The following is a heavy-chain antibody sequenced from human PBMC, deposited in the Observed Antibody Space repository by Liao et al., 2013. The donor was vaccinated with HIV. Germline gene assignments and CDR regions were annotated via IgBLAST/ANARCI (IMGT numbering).Heavy chain of an antibody. J-gene: IGHJ4*02. CDR2: LFYSGGT. CDR3: AREQYDFWSGYSRPTSSRGYYFDL. D-gene: IGHD3-3*01. V-gene: IGHV4-39*02. CDR1: GGYMGTTSY. Sequence: QLQLQESGPGVVQPSETLSLTCSISGGYMGTTSYWGWIRQPPGKGLEWIGSLFYSGGTYHNPSLNTRVSISLDKTQNHLSLRLTSVTAADTAVYYCAREQYDFWSGYSRPTSSRGYYFDLWGPGIQVAVSS.